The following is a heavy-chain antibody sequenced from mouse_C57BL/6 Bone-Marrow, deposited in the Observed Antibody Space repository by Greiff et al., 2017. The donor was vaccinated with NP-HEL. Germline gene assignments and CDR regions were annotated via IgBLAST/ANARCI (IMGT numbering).Heavy chain of an antibody. CDR2: INYDGSST. D-gene: IGHD1-1*01. Sequence: DVHLVESEGGLVQPGSSMKLSCTASGFTFSDYYMAWVRQVPEKGLEWVANINYDGSSTYYLDSLKSRFIISRDNAKNILYLQMSSLKSEDTATYYCARDSTTVVATRFDYWGQGTTLTVSS. CDR3: ARDSTTVVATRFDY. V-gene: IGHV5-16*01. CDR1: GFTFSDYY. J-gene: IGHJ2*01.